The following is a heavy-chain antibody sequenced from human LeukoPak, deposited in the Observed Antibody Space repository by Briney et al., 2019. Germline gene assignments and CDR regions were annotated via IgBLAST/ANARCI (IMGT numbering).Heavy chain of an antibody. CDR1: GFTFSSYG. Sequence: GGSLRLSCAASGFTFSSYGVHWVRQAPGKGPEWVAFIWYDGSNEYYADSVKGRFTISRDNSKNTLYLQMNSLRAEDTAVYYCAKDTSYCSRTSCYILHFDYWGQGTLVTVSS. CDR2: IWYDGSNE. V-gene: IGHV3-30*02. D-gene: IGHD2-2*02. J-gene: IGHJ4*02. CDR3: AKDTSYCSRTSCYILHFDY.